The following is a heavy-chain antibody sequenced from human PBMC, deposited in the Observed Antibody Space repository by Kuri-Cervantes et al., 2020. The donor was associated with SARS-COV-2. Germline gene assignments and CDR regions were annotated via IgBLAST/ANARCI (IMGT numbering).Heavy chain of an antibody. J-gene: IGHJ6*02. CDR2: INSDGSST. Sequence: ETLSLTCAASGFTFSSYWMHWVRQAPGKGLAWVSRINSDGSSTSYADSVKGRFTISRDNAKNTLYLQMNSLRAEDTAVYYCARDRYDFWSGLGYYYYGMDVWGQGTTVTVSS. D-gene: IGHD3-3*01. CDR3: ARDRYDFWSGLGYYYYGMDV. V-gene: IGHV3-74*01. CDR1: GFTFSSYW.